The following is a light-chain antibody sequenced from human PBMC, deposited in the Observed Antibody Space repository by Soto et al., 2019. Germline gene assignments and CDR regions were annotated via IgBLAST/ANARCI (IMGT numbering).Light chain of an antibody. CDR2: YAS. CDR1: QSVSSSY. J-gene: IGKJ1*01. V-gene: IGKV3-15*01. Sequence: EIMFTQSPCTLSLSPGERATLSCRASQSVSSSYLAWYQQKPGQAPRLLIYYASTRDTGVPARFSGSGSGTDFTLTISSLQSEDFAVYYCQQYNNWPPSWTFGQGTKVDI. CDR3: QQYNNWPPSWT.